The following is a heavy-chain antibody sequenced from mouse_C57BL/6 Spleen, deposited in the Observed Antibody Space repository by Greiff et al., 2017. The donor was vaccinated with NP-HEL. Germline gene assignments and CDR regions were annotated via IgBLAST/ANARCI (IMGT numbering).Heavy chain of an antibody. J-gene: IGHJ2*01. CDR2: ISSGSSTI. CDR1: GFTFSDYG. CDR3: ARLHYYGSSNFDY. D-gene: IGHD1-1*01. V-gene: IGHV5-17*01. Sequence: EVQLVESGGGLVKPGGSLKLSCAASGFTFSDYGMHWVRQAPEKGLEWVAYISSGSSTIYYADTVKGRFTISRDNAKNTLVLQMTSLRSEDTAMYYCARLHYYGSSNFDYWGQGTTLTVPS.